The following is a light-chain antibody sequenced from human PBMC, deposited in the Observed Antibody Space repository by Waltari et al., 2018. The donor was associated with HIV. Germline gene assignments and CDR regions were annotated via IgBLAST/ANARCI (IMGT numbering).Light chain of an antibody. Sequence: QSALTQPASVSGSPGQSITISCTGTSSDVGSYHLVPWYQQHPGKAPKVMIYEVSKRPSGVSNRFSGSKSGNTASLTISGLQAEDEADYYCCSYAGSSTYVFGTGTKVTVL. V-gene: IGLV2-23*02. CDR1: SSDVGSYHL. CDR3: CSYAGSSTYV. J-gene: IGLJ1*01. CDR2: EVS.